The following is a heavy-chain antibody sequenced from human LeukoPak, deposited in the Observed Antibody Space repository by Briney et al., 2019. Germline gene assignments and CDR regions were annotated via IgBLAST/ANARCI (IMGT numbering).Heavy chain of an antibody. CDR3: ARVSHAYYYDSSGYHHFDY. CDR1: GYTFTSYA. D-gene: IGHD3-22*01. J-gene: IGHJ4*02. V-gene: IGHV1-2*06. Sequence: ASVKVSCKASGYTFTSYAMHWVRQAPGQRLEWMGRINPNSGGTNYAQKFQGRVTMTRDTSISTAYMELSRLRSDDTAVYYCARVSHAYYYDSSGYHHFDYWGQGILVTVSS. CDR2: INPNSGGT.